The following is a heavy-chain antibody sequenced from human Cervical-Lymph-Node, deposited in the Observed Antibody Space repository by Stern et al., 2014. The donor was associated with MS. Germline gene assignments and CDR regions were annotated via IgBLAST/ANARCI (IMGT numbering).Heavy chain of an antibody. CDR2: IYPGDSDT. J-gene: IGHJ6*02. CDR1: GYSFTNYW. V-gene: IGHV5-51*03. CDR3: ARRIGNSGGYYYYGLDV. Sequence: VQLVESGAEVKKPGESLKISCKGSGYSFTNYWIGWVRQMPGKGLEWMGIIYPGDSDTRYSPSFQGQVTISADKSISTAYLQWSSLKASDTAMYYCARRIGNSGGYYYYGLDVWGQGTTVTVSS. D-gene: IGHD4-23*01.